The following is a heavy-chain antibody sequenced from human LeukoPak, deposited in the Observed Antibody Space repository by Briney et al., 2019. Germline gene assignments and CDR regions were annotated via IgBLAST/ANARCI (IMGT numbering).Heavy chain of an antibody. CDR1: GGSISSYY. D-gene: IGHD6-19*01. CDR3: ASSGWYKDAFDT. Sequence: SETLSLTCTVSGGSISSYYWSWIRQPPGKGLEWIGYIYYSGSTNYNPSLKSRVTISVDTSKNQFSLKLSSVTAADTAVYYCASSGWYKDAFDTWGQGTMVTVSS. CDR2: IYYSGST. V-gene: IGHV4-59*01. J-gene: IGHJ3*02.